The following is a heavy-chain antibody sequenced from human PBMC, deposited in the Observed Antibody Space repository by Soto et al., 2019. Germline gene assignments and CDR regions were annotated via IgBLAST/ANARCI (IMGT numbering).Heavy chain of an antibody. J-gene: IGHJ6*02. CDR3: ARDSGDCSGGSCYYYGMDV. Sequence: QVQLVQSGAEVKKPGSSVKVSCKASGGTFSSYAISWVRQAPGQGLEWMGGIIPIFGTANYAQKFQGRVTIPADKSTSTAYMELSSLRSEDTAVYYCARDSGDCSGGSCYYYGMDVWGQGTTVTVSS. V-gene: IGHV1-69*06. D-gene: IGHD2-15*01. CDR2: IIPIFGTA. CDR1: GGTFSSYA.